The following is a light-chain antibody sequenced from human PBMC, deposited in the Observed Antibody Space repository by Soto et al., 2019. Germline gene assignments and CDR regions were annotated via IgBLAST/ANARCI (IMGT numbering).Light chain of an antibody. Sequence: QSALTQPASVSGSPGQSITISCTGTSSDVGSYNLVSWYQQHTGKAPKLMIYEGSKRPSGVSNRFSGSKSGNTASLTISGLQAEDEADYFCCSYAGSSTVFGGGTKVTVL. J-gene: IGLJ2*01. CDR2: EGS. CDR1: SSDVGSYNL. CDR3: CSYAGSSTV. V-gene: IGLV2-23*01.